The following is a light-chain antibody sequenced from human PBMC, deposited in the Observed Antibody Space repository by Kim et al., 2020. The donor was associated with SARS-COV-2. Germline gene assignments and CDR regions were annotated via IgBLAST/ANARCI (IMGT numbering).Light chain of an antibody. CDR1: QGISSY. CDR2: AAS. J-gene: IGKJ2*01. Sequence: SASTGDRVTITCRASQGISSYLAWYQQKPGKAPNLLIYAASTLQSGVPSRFSGSGSGTDFTLTISCLQSEDFATYYCQQYYSYPHTFGQGTKLDI. V-gene: IGKV1-8*01. CDR3: QQYYSYPHT.